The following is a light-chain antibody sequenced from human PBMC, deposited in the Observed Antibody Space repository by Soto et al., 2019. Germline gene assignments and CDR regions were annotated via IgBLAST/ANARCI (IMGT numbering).Light chain of an antibody. V-gene: IGLV1-40*01. CDR2: KNN. CDR3: QSYDNILSSPL. Sequence: QSVLTQPPSVSGAPGQTITMSCTGSGSNVGASYDVHWYQILPGAGPRLLIYKNNNRPSGVPDRFSGSKSGTSASLAITGLRAEDDADYFCQSYDNILSSPLFGGGTKLTVL. J-gene: IGLJ3*02. CDR1: GSNVGASYD.